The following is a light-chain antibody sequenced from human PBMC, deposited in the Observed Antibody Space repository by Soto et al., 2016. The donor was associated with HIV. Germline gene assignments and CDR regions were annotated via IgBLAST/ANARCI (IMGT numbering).Light chain of an antibody. CDR3: QQSHSTPRT. J-gene: IGKJ2*01. Sequence: DIQMTQSPSSLSASVGDRVTITCRASQRINNYLNWYQQKPGKAPKLLIYGASSLQSGVPSRFSGSGSETEFTLTISSLQPEDFATYYCQQSHSTPRTFGQGTKLEIK. CDR2: GAS. CDR1: QRINNY. V-gene: IGKV1-39*01.